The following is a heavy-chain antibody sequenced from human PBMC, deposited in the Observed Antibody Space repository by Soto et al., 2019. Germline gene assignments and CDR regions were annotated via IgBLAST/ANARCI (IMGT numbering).Heavy chain of an antibody. D-gene: IGHD3-16*01. Sequence: HPGXSLILSSSASGCTFSNYAMQCVRQAPLKGLEYVSAITSTGISAYYADSVKGRFVISRDDSKNTLWLQMTGLRGEETALYFCVKGNSGSYDIWGQGTLVTVSS. CDR1: GCTFSNYA. CDR2: ITSTGISA. CDR3: VKGNSGSYDI. V-gene: IGHV3-64D*08. J-gene: IGHJ4*02.